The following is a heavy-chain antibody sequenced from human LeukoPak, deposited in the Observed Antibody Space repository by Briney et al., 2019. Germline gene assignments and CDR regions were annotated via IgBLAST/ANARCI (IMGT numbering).Heavy chain of an antibody. J-gene: IGHJ6*02. CDR3: ASRDKGYYYGMDV. Sequence: GGSLRLSCAASGFTVSGNYMSWVRQAPGKGLEWFSLLYSGGSTYYADSVKGRFSISRDNSKNTLYLQMNSLRAEDTAVYYCASRDKGYYYGMDVWGQGTTVTVSS. CDR2: LYSGGST. CDR1: GFTVSGNY. V-gene: IGHV3-66*01. D-gene: IGHD5-24*01.